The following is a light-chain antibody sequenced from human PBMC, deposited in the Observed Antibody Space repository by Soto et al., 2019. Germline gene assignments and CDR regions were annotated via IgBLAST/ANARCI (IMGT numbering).Light chain of an antibody. V-gene: IGLV2-8*01. CDR1: SSDVGAYNY. Sequence: QSALTQPPSASGSPGQSVTVSCTGTSSDVGAYNYVSWYQQYPGKAPKLMIYEVNKRPSGVPDRFSGSKSGKTASLTVSGLQHEDEAYYHCTSYAGSNIWVFGGGTKVTVL. CDR2: EVN. CDR3: TSYAGSNIWV. J-gene: IGLJ3*02.